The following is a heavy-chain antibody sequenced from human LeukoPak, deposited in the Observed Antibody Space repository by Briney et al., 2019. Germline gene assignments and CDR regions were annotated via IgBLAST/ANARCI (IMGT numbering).Heavy chain of an antibody. D-gene: IGHD3-10*01. CDR2: INPSGGST. V-gene: IGHV1-46*01. Sequence: ASVKVSFKASGYTFTSYYMHWVRRAPGQGLEWMGIINPSGGSTSYAEKFQGRVTMTRDTSTSTVYMELSSLRSEDTAVYYCARGGVIRPLWYWGQGTLVTVSS. CDR1: GYTFTSYY. J-gene: IGHJ4*02. CDR3: ARGGVIRPLWY.